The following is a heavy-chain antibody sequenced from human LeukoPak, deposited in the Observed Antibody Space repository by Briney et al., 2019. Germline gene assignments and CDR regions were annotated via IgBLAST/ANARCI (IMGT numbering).Heavy chain of an antibody. D-gene: IGHD2-21*01. J-gene: IGHJ4*02. Sequence: ASVKVSCKASGGPFSSYTISWVRQAPGQGLEWMGRITPILDIPNYAPKFQGRVTVTADKSTSTAYMELGSLRSEDTAVYYCAIVSRDGIRDYWGQGTLVTVSS. CDR2: ITPILDIP. CDR1: GGPFSSYT. CDR3: AIVSRDGIRDY. V-gene: IGHV1-69*02.